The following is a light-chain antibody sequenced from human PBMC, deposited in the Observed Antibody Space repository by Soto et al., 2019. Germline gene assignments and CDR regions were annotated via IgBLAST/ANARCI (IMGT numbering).Light chain of an antibody. CDR2: GAS. V-gene: IGKV3D-15*02. CDR3: QQYGSSPNT. CDR1: QSVSTN. Sequence: EIVMTQSPAILSVSPGERATLSCRASQSVSTNLAWFQQKPGQTPRLLFNGASTRATGIPARFTGSGSGTEFILTISSLQSEDFAVYYCQQYGSSPNTFGQGTKLEIK. J-gene: IGKJ2*01.